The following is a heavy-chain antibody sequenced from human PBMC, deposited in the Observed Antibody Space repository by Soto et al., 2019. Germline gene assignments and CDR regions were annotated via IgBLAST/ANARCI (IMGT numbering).Heavy chain of an antibody. CDR3: AKWGWLDD. D-gene: IGHD5-12*01. CDR1: GFSFTAYI. CDR2: ISVSGDKT. Sequence: EVHLLESGGDLVQPGGSLRLSCAASGFSFTAYIMSWFRQAPGQGLEWVSAISVSGDKTYYADSVKGRFTISRDDAKNTLYPQLNSLRVDDTAIYYCAKWGWLDDCGQGTLVTVSS. J-gene: IGHJ4*02. V-gene: IGHV3-23*01.